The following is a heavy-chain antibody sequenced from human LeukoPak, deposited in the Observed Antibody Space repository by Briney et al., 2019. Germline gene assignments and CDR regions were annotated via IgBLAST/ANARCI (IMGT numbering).Heavy chain of an antibody. Sequence: PGGSLRLSCTTSGFTFSTYWMSWVRQAPGKGLEWVANIKQDGSEKYYVDSVKGRFAISRDNARNSLYLQMNSLQAEDTAAYYCASGDGFDFWGLGTLVTVSS. V-gene: IGHV3-7*01. CDR1: GFTFSTYW. J-gene: IGHJ4*02. CDR2: IKQDGSEK. CDR3: ASGDGFDF.